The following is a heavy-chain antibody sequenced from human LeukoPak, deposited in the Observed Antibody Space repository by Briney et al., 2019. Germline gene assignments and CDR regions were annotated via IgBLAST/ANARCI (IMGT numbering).Heavy chain of an antibody. Sequence: SVKVSCKASGYTFTGYHMHWVRQAPGQGLEWMGGIIPIFGTANYAQKFQGRVTITADESTSTAYMELSSLRSEDTAVYYCARDEGYWGQGTLVTVSS. J-gene: IGHJ4*02. CDR3: ARDEGY. V-gene: IGHV1-69*13. CDR1: GYTFTGYH. CDR2: IIPIFGTA.